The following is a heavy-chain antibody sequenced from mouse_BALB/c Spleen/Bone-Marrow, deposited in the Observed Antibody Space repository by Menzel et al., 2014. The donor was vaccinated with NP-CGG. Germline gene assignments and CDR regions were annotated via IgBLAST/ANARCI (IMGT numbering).Heavy chain of an antibody. J-gene: IGHJ2*01. CDR1: GFTFSSYA. Sequence: EVQVVESGGGLVKPGGSLKLSCAASGFTFSSYAMSWVRQTPEKRLEWVATISSGGSYTYYPDSVKGRFTTSRDNAKNTLYLQMSSLRSEDTAMYYCARHGITRLLDYWGQGTTLTVSS. V-gene: IGHV5-9-3*01. CDR2: ISSGGSYT. CDR3: ARHGITRLLDY. D-gene: IGHD2-4*01.